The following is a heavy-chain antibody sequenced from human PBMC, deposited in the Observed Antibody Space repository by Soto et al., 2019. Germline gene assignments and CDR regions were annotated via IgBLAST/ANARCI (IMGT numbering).Heavy chain of an antibody. CDR2: IKEDGSAK. CDR3: VRAYGNY. CDR1: GFIFSSHW. Sequence: EVQLVESGGDLVQPGGSLRLSCEASGFIFSSHWMSWVRQAPGKGLEWVARIKEDGSAKQYVDSVKGRFTISRDNDKKSLYLQMSSLRAEATAVYYCVRAYGNYWGQGTLVTVSS. D-gene: IGHD4-17*01. J-gene: IGHJ4*02. V-gene: IGHV3-7*04.